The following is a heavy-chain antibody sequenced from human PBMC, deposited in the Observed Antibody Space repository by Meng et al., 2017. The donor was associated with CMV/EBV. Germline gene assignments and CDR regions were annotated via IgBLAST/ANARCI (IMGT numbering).Heavy chain of an antibody. D-gene: IGHD3-3*01. CDR1: GYTFTGYY. Sequence: SVKVSCKASGYTFTGYYMHWVRQAPGQGLEWMGWIIPILGIANYAQKFQGRVTITADKSTSTAYMELSSLRSEDTAVYYCARDLDDFWSVPWGQGTLVTVSS. J-gene: IGHJ5*02. CDR2: IIPILGIA. V-gene: IGHV1-69*10. CDR3: ARDLDDFWSVP.